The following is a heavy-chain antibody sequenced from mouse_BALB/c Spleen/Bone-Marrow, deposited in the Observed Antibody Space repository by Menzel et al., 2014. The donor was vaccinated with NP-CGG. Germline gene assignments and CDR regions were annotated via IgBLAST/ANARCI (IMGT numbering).Heavy chain of an antibody. CDR2: IWAGGST. D-gene: IGHD1-1*01. V-gene: IGHV2-9*02. CDR3: ARGSYYEGAMDY. CDR1: GFSLTSYG. J-gene: IGHJ4*01. Sequence: QVQLKESGPGLVAPSQSLSITCTVSGFSLTSYGLHWARQPPGKVLEWLGVIWAGGSTNYNSALMSRLSISKDNSKSQVFLKMNSLQTDDTALYYCARGSYYEGAMDYWGQGTSVTVSS.